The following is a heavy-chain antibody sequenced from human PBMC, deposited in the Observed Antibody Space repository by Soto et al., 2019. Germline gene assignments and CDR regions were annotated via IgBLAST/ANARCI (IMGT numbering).Heavy chain of an antibody. V-gene: IGHV1-69*13. CDR2: IIPILGTA. CDR1: GGTFSSYA. CDR3: ARTRLRFLEWLLFRPGWFDP. J-gene: IGHJ5*02. D-gene: IGHD3-3*01. Sequence: GASVKVSCKASGGTFSSYAISWVRQAPGQGLEWMGGIIPILGTANYAQKFQGRVTITADESTSTAYMELSSLRSEDTAVYYCARTRLRFLEWLLFRPGWFDPWGQGTLVTVSS.